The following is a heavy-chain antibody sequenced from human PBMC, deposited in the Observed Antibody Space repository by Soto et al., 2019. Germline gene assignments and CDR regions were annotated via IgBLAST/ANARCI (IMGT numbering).Heavy chain of an antibody. CDR1: GGSFSGYY. CDR3: ARDKITGLFDY. Sequence: QVQLQQWGAGLLKPSETLSLTCAVYGGSFSGYYWTWIRQPPGTGLELIGEIHHSGSTNYNPSLKSRFSISVDTSKNQFSLKLTPVTAADTAVYYCARDKITGLFDYWGQRTLVTVSS. V-gene: IGHV4-34*01. J-gene: IGHJ4*02. CDR2: IHHSGST. D-gene: IGHD2-8*02.